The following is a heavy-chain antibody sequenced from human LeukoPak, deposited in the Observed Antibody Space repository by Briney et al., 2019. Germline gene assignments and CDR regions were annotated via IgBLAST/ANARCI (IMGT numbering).Heavy chain of an antibody. D-gene: IGHD1/OR15-1a*01. V-gene: IGHV3-11*01. J-gene: IGHJ3*02. Sequence: GGSLRLSCAASGFTYSDYYMSWIRQAPGKGLEWVSYISGSGSTRFYLDSVKGRFTISRDNADNSLFLQMNSLRAEDTAIYYCAKAPGTYAGRPGALDIWAQGTMVTVSS. CDR2: ISGSGSTR. CDR1: GFTYSDYY. CDR3: AKAPGTYAGRPGALDI.